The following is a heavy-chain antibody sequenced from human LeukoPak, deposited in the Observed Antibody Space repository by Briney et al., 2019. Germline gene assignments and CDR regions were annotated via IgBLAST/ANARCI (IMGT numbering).Heavy chain of an antibody. CDR1: GGSISSSSYY. D-gene: IGHD3-22*01. CDR3: ASRWWYDSSGYRVRNFDY. CDR2: IYYSGST. V-gene: IGHV4-39*01. J-gene: IGHJ4*02. Sequence: PETLSLTCTVSGGSISSSSYYWGWIRQPPGKGLEWIGSIYYSGSTYYNPSLKSRVTISVDTSKNQFSLKLSSVTAADTAVYYCASRWWYDSSGYRVRNFDYWGQGTLVTVSS.